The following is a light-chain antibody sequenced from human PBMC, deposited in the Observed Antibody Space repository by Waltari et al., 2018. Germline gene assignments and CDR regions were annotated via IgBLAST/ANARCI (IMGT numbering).Light chain of an antibody. J-gene: IGKJ1*01. CDR3: QQYNTYSRT. CDR2: VAS. Sequence: DIQMTQSPSTLSASLVDRFTITCRASQSLSNWLAWYQQKPGKAPKLLIYVASSLESGVPSRFSGSGSGTEFTLAISSLQPDDFATYYCQQYNTYSRTFGQGTTVEVK. V-gene: IGKV1-5*01. CDR1: QSLSNW.